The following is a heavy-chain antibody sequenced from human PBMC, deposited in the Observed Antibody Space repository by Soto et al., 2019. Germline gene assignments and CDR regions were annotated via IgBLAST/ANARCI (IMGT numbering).Heavy chain of an antibody. CDR2: IYPGDSDT. CDR1: GYSFTSYW. V-gene: IGHV5-51*01. J-gene: IGHJ6*02. Sequence: GESLKISCKGSGYSFTSYWIGWVRQMPGKGLEWMGIIYPGDSDTRYSPSFQGQVTISADKSISTAYLQWSSLKASDTAMYYCARRRYYGSSGYRNYYYYGMDVWGQGTTVTVSS. D-gene: IGHD3-22*01. CDR3: ARRRYYGSSGYRNYYYYGMDV.